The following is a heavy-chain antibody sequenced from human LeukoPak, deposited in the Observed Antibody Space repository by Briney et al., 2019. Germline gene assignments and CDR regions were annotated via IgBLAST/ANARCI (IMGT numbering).Heavy chain of an antibody. V-gene: IGHV1-2*02. CDR1: GYTFTGYY. D-gene: IGHD3-16*02. J-gene: IGHJ6*03. CDR3: ARDLYDYVWGSYRYTYYYYMDV. CDR2: INPNNADK. Sequence: ASVKVSCKASGYTFTGYYIHWVRQAPGQGLEWMGWINPNNADKTFAQKFQGRVTMTRDTSISTAYMELSRLRSDDTAVYYCARDLYDYVWGSYRYTYYYYMDVWGKGSTVTVSS.